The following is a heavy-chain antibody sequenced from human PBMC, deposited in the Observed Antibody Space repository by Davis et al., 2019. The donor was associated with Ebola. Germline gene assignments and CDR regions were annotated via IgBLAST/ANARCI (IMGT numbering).Heavy chain of an antibody. CDR1: GGSIGFGDYY. CDR3: ARGPYCSGGSCYDAFDI. Sequence: SETLSLTCTVSGGSIGFGDYYWSWIRQPPGKGLEWIGEINHSGSTNYNPSLKSRVTISVDTSKNQFSLKLSSVTAADTAVYYCARGPYCSGGSCYDAFDIWGQGTMVTVSS. CDR2: INHSGST. D-gene: IGHD2-15*01. J-gene: IGHJ3*02. V-gene: IGHV4-34*01.